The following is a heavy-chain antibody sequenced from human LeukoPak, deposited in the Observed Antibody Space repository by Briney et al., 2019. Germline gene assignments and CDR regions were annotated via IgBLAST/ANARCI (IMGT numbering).Heavy chain of an antibody. CDR2: IYYSGST. Sequence: SETLSLTCTVSGGSISSYYWSWIRQPPGKGLEWIGYIYYSGSTNYNPSLKSRVTISVDTSKNRFSLKLSSVTAADTAVYYCARGTNSYGLWYWGQGTLVTVSS. CDR1: GGSISSYY. V-gene: IGHV4-59*01. CDR3: ARGTNSYGLWY. D-gene: IGHD5-18*01. J-gene: IGHJ4*02.